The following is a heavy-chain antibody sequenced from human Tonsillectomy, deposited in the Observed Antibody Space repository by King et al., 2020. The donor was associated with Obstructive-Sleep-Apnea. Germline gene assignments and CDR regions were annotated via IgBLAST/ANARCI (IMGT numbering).Heavy chain of an antibody. Sequence: VQLVESGAEVKKPGASVKVSCKVSGYTLTELSMHWVRQAPGNGLEWMGGFDPEDGETIYAQKFQGRVTMTEDTSTDTAYMELSSLRSEDTAVYYCATAVGEVVVGPPYFDYWGQGTLVTVSS. J-gene: IGHJ4*02. D-gene: IGHD2-2*01. V-gene: IGHV1-24*01. CDR3: ATAVGEVVVGPPYFDY. CDR2: FDPEDGET. CDR1: GYTLTELS.